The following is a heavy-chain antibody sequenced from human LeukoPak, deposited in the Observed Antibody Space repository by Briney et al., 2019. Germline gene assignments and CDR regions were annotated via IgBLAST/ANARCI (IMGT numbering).Heavy chain of an antibody. J-gene: IGHJ4*02. V-gene: IGHV3-21*01. CDR3: ARDQRATASTGSYFDY. CDR2: VSSSSSYI. D-gene: IGHD1-1*01. CDR1: GFTFSSYG. Sequence: KTGGSLRLSCAASGFTFSSYGMNWVRQAPGEGLEWVSSVSSSSSYIYYADSVKGRFTISRDNAKNSLSLQMNSLRAEDTAVYYCARDQRATASTGSYFDYWGQGTLVTVSS.